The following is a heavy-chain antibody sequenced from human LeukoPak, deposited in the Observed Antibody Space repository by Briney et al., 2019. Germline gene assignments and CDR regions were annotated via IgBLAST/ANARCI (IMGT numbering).Heavy chain of an antibody. CDR3: ARNGYSSSWYRN. V-gene: IGHV3-53*01. CDR1: GYTVSSNY. D-gene: IGHD6-13*01. Sequence: GGSLRLSCAASGYTVSSNYMSWVRQAPGKGLEWVSVIYSGGSTYYADSVKGRFTISRDNSKNTLYLQMNSLRAEDTAVYYCARNGYSSSWYRNWGQGTLVTVSS. CDR2: IYSGGST. J-gene: IGHJ4*02.